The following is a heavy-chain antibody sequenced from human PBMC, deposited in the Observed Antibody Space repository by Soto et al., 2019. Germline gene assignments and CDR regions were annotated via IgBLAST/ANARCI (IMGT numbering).Heavy chain of an antibody. CDR2: ISSNGGST. V-gene: IGHV3-64D*06. J-gene: IGHJ3*02. CDR3: ARRGVGANDAFDI. Sequence: PGGSLRLSCSASGFTFSSYAMHWVRQAPGKGLEYVSAISSNGGSTYYADSVKGRFTISRDNSKNTLYLQMSSLRAEDTAVYYCARRGVGANDAFDIWGQGTMVTVSS. CDR1: GFTFSSYA. D-gene: IGHD1-26*01.